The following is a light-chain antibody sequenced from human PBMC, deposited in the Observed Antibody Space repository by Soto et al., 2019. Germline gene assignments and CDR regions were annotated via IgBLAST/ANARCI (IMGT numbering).Light chain of an antibody. CDR2: GVS. V-gene: IGKV3-20*01. CDR1: QSVSKTY. CDR3: QQYRTLPWT. Sequence: EIVLTQSPGTLSLSPGERATLSCRASQSVSKTYLAWYQQKPGQAPRLLMFGVSSRATGIPDRFSGSGSGTDFTLTISRLEPGDFAVYYCQQYRTLPWTFGQGTKVEIK. J-gene: IGKJ1*01.